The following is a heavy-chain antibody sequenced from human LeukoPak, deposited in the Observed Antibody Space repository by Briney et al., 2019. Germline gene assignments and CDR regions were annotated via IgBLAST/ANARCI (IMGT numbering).Heavy chain of an antibody. D-gene: IGHD6-13*01. Sequence: GGSLRLSCAASGFTFSSYAMSWVRQAPGKGLEWVSAISGSGGSTYYADSVKGRFTISRDNSKNTLYLQMNSLRAEDTAAYYCAKGPPTSYSCSWQEYFQHWGQGTLVTVSS. CDR3: AKGPPTSYSCSWQEYFQH. J-gene: IGHJ1*01. CDR1: GFTFSSYA. CDR2: ISGSGGST. V-gene: IGHV3-23*01.